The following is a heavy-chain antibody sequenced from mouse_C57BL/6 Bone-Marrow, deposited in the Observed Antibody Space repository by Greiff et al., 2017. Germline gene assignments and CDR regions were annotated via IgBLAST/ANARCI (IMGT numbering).Heavy chain of an antibody. CDR2: ISSGGSYT. CDR3: ARRYYYGSGRYCDV. J-gene: IGHJ1*03. D-gene: IGHD1-1*01. Sequence: EVQVVESGGDLVKPGGSLKLSCAASGFTFSSYGMSWVRQTPDKRLEWVATISSGGSYTYYPDSVKGRFTISRDNAKNTLYLQMSSLKSEDTAMXYCARRYYYGSGRYCDVWGTGTTVTVSS. CDR1: GFTFSSYG. V-gene: IGHV5-6*01.